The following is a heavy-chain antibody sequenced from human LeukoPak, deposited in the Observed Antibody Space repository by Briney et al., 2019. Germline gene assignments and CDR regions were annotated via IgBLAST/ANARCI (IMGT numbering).Heavy chain of an antibody. CDR3: ARFRRRTNCSGGSCYRDAFDI. CDR1: GGSISSSSYY. J-gene: IGHJ3*02. D-gene: IGHD2-15*01. CDR2: IYYSGST. V-gene: IGHV4-39*07. Sequence: SETLSLTCTVSGGSISSSSYYWGWIRPPPGKGLEWIGCIYYSGSTYYNPSLKGRVTISVDTSKNQFSLKLSSVTAADTAVYYCARFRRRTNCSGGSCYRDAFDIWGQGTLVTVSS.